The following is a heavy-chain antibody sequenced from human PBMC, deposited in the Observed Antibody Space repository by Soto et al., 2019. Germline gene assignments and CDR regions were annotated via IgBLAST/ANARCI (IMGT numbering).Heavy chain of an antibody. Sequence: SETLSLTCTVSGGSVSGYYWSWIRQPPGKALEWIAYIYYSGSTNYNPSLESRVTISVDTSKNQFSLKLSSVTAADTAVYYCARDRRGIVDPMSAPKDYYYYYMDVWGKGTTVTVSS. V-gene: IGHV4-59*02. CDR3: ARDRRGIVDPMSAPKDYYYYYMDV. J-gene: IGHJ6*03. D-gene: IGHD1-26*01. CDR1: GGSVSGYY. CDR2: IYYSGST.